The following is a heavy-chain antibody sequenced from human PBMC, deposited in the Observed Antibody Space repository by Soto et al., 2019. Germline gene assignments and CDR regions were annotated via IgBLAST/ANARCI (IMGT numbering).Heavy chain of an antibody. CDR1: GFSLSTSGVG. J-gene: IGHJ5*02. V-gene: IGHV2-5*02. CDR3: AHNVDDYVWVSYRRYNWFDP. D-gene: IGHD3-16*02. CDR2: IYWDDDK. Sequence: QITLKESGPTLVKPTQTLTLTCTFSGFSLSTSGVGVGWIRQPPGKALEWLALIYWDDDKRYSPSLKIRLTITKDTSKNQVVLTMTNMDPVDTATYYCAHNVDDYVWVSYRRYNWFDPWGQGTLVTVSS.